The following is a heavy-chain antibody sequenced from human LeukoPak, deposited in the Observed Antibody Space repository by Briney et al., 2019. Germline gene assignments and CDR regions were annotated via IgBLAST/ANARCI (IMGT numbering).Heavy chain of an antibody. Sequence: GASVKVSCKASGYTFTSYYMHWVRQAPGQGLEWMGIINPSGGSTSYAQKFRGRVTMTRDTSTSTVYMELSSLRSEDTAVYYRARVADDYYDSSGYLGVWGKGTTVTVSS. D-gene: IGHD3-22*01. CDR3: ARVADDYYDSSGYLGV. V-gene: IGHV1-46*01. CDR2: INPSGGST. CDR1: GYTFTSYY. J-gene: IGHJ6*03.